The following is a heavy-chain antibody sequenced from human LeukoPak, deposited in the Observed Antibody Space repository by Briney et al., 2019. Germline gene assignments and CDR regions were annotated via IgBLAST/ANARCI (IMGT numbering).Heavy chain of an antibody. CDR2: ISHDGSNK. J-gene: IGHJ6*02. CDR3: AKDHRAVGYYYDSSGYDYYYYGMDV. D-gene: IGHD3-22*01. CDR1: GFTFSSYG. Sequence: PGRSLRLSCAASGFTFSSYGMHWVRQAPGKGLEWVAVISHDGSNKYYADSVKGRVTISRDNSKNTLYLQMNSLRAEDTAVYYCAKDHRAVGYYYDSSGYDYYYYGMDVWGQGTTVTVSS. V-gene: IGHV3-30*18.